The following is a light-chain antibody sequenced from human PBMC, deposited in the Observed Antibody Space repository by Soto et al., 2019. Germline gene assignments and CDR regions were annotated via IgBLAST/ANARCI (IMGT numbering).Light chain of an antibody. Sequence: QSVLTQPPSASGTPGQTVHVSCSGARSNIGINPVNWYQQFPGTAPKLLIYNINQRPSGVPDRFSGSKSGTSASLAISGLQSEDEADYYCATWDDSLHGVVFGGGTKLTVL. V-gene: IGLV1-44*01. CDR1: RSNIGINP. CDR2: NIN. CDR3: ATWDDSLHGVV. J-gene: IGLJ2*01.